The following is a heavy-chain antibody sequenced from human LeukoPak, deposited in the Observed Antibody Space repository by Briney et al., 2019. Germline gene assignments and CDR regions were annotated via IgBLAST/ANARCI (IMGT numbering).Heavy chain of an antibody. Sequence: GGSLRLSCAASGFTFSSYSMNWVRQAPGKGLEWASSISSSSSYIYYADSVKRRFTISRDNAKNSLYLQMSSLRAEDAAVYYCVINRRGGDNERGYWGQGTLVTVSS. CDR3: VINRRGGDNERGY. CDR2: ISSSSSYI. CDR1: GFTFSSYS. V-gene: IGHV3-21*01. D-gene: IGHD2-21*01. J-gene: IGHJ4*02.